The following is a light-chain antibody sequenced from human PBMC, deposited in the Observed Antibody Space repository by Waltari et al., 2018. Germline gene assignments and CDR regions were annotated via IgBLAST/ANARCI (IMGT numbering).Light chain of an antibody. CDR3: QKYVNLPAT. CDR1: QSVGRY. Sequence: EIVLTQSPGTLSLSPGERATLSCRASQSVGRYLAWYQQKPGQAPRRLIYDASTRATGIPDRFSGSGSGTDFSLTISRLESEGLAVYYCQKYVNLPATFGQGTKVEIK. J-gene: IGKJ1*01. V-gene: IGKV3-20*01. CDR2: DAS.